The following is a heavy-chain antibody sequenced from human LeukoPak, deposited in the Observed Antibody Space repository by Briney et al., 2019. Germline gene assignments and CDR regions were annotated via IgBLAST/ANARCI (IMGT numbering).Heavy chain of an antibody. CDR2: ISYDGSNK. CDR1: GFTFSSYG. CDR3: AKGSTSWYAGPSDY. V-gene: IGHV3-30*18. D-gene: IGHD6-13*01. J-gene: IGHJ4*02. Sequence: PGGSLRLSCAASGFTFSSYGMHWVRQAPGKGLEWVAVISYDGSNKYYADSVKGRFTISRDNSKNTLYLQMNSLRAEDTAVYYCAKGSTSWYAGPSDYWGQGTLVTVSS.